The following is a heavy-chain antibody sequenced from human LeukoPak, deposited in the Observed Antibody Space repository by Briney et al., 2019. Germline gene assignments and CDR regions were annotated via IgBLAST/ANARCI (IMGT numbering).Heavy chain of an antibody. D-gene: IGHD3-22*01. CDR1: GFTFSSYE. CDR3: AKDIYYYDSSRHFQH. Sequence: QPGGSLRLSCAASGFTFSSYEMNWVRQAPGKGLEWVSYISSSGIINYADSVKGRFTISRDNAKNSLYLQMNSLRAEDTAVYYCAKDIYYYDSSRHFQHWGQGTLVTVSS. J-gene: IGHJ1*01. CDR2: ISSSGII. V-gene: IGHV3-48*03.